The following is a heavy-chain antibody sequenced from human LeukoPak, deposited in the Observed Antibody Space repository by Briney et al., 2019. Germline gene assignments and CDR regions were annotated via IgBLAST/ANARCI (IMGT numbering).Heavy chain of an antibody. CDR2: ISAYNGNT. J-gene: IGHJ5*02. D-gene: IGHD3-10*01. Sequence: ASVKVSCKASGYTFTSYVISWVRQAPGQGREWMGWISAYNGNTNYAQKLQGRVTMTTDTSTSTAYMELRSLRSDDTAVYYCARGIPNPHDYGSGRVWFDPWGQGTLVTVSS. CDR1: GYTFTSYV. CDR3: ARGIPNPHDYGSGRVWFDP. V-gene: IGHV1-18*01.